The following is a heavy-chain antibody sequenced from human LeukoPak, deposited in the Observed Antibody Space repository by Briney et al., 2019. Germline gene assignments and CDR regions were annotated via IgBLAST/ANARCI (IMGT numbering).Heavy chain of an antibody. Sequence: ASVKVSCKASGYTFTGYYMHWVRQAPGQGLEWMGWINPNSGGTNYAQKFQRRVTMTRDTSISTTYMELSRLRSDDTAVYYCAREVAKKYSSTRGGFDPWGQGTLVTVSS. D-gene: IGHD6-13*01. CDR1: GYTFTGYY. J-gene: IGHJ5*02. CDR3: AREVAKKYSSTRGGFDP. CDR2: INPNSGGT. V-gene: IGHV1-2*02.